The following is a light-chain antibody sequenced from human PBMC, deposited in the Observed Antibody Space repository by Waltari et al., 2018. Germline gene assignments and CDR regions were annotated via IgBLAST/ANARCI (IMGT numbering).Light chain of an antibody. V-gene: IGLV2-8*01. Sequence: QSALTQPPSASGSLGQSVTLSCTGTRSDIGSHNYVSWYQPRPGNAPKLVIFEVVKRPSGVTDRFSGSKSGSTASLTVSGLQADDEADYYCTSYTDSDNLVFGGGTNLAVL. CDR1: RSDIGSHNY. J-gene: IGLJ3*02. CDR2: EVV. CDR3: TSYTDSDNLV.